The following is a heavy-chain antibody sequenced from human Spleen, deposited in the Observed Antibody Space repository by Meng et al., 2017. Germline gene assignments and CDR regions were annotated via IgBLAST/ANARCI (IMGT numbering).Heavy chain of an antibody. D-gene: IGHD3-3*01. J-gene: IGHJ4*02. V-gene: IGHV3-23*01. CDR1: GFTFNSCG. Sequence: GGSLRLSCGASGFTFNSCGMTWVRQAPGKGLEWVSTINNDGKNTHYADSVKGRFTISRDNSKNTLYLQMNSLGADDTAVYYCARDLAWVLFDYWGQGALVTVSS. CDR2: INNDGKNT. CDR3: ARDLAWVLFDY.